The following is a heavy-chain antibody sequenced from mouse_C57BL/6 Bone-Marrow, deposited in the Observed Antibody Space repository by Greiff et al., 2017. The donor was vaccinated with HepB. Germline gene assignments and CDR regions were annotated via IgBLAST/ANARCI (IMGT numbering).Heavy chain of an antibody. Sequence: EVKLQQSGPGLVKPSQSLSLTCSVTGYSITSGYYWNWIRQFPGNKLEWMGYISYDGSNNYNPSLKNRISITRDTSKNQFFLKLNSVTTEDTDTYYCAREGITSYFDYWGQGTTLTVSS. CDR3: AREGITSYFDY. CDR1: GYSITSGYY. J-gene: IGHJ2*01. V-gene: IGHV3-6*01. CDR2: ISYDGSN. D-gene: IGHD1-1*01.